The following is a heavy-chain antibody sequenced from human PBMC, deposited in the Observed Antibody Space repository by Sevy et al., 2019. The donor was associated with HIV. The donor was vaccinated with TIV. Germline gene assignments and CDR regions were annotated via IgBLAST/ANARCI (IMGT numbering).Heavy chain of an antibody. CDR2: IYNGGST. CDR3: ARGGGRRGMDV. J-gene: IGHJ6*04. Sequence: GGSLRLSCAASGFTVSSNYMNWVRQAPGKGLEWVSVIYNGGSTYYADSVKGRFTISRDNSKNTLYLQMNSLRAEDAAVYYCARGGGRRGMDVWGKGTTVTVSS. D-gene: IGHD3-16*01. V-gene: IGHV3-66*02. CDR1: GFTVSSNY.